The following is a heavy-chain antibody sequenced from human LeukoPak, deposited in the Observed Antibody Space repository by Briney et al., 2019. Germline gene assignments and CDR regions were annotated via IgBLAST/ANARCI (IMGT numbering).Heavy chain of an antibody. J-gene: IGHJ5*02. Sequence: SETLSLTCAVYGGSFSGYYWSWIRQSPGKGLEWIGEINHSGSTNYNPSLKSRVTMSIDTSKNRFSLKLTSVTAADTAVYYCARGYRFDPWGQGTLVTVSS. D-gene: IGHD2-2*02. CDR1: GGSFSGYY. CDR3: ARGYRFDP. V-gene: IGHV4-34*01. CDR2: INHSGST.